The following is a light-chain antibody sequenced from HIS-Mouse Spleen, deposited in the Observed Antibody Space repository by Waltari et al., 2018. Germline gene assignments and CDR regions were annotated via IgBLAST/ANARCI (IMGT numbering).Light chain of an antibody. CDR2: DVS. Sequence: QSALTQPRSVSGSPGQSVTISCTGTSSDVGGYNYVSWYQQHPGKAPKLMIYDVSKRPVGVPDRFAGSKSGNTASLTISGLQAEDEADYYCCSYAGSYTFVVFGGGTKLTVL. CDR1: SSDVGGYNY. J-gene: IGLJ2*01. V-gene: IGLV2-11*01. CDR3: CSYAGSYTFVV.